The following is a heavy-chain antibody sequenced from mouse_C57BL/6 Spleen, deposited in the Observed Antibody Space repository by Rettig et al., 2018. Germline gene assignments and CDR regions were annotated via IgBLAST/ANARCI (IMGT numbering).Heavy chain of an antibody. Sequence: QVQLQQSGPELVKPGASVKLSCKASGYTFTSYDINWVKQRPGQGLEWIGRICPRDGSTKYTEKFKGKATLTVDTSSSTAYMELHSLTSEDSAVFFCARRKDFPYYFDYWGQGTTLTVSS. CDR3: ARRKDFPYYFDY. CDR1: GYTFTSYD. V-gene: IGHV1-85*01. CDR2: ICPRDGST. J-gene: IGHJ2*01.